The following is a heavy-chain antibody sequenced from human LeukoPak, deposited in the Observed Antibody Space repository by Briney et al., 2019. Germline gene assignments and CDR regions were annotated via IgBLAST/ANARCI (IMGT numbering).Heavy chain of an antibody. CDR1: GFTFSGYG. CDR2: ISYDGSNK. Sequence: PGRSLRLSCAASGFTFSGYGMHWVRQVPGKGLEWVAIISYDGSNKYCADSVKGRFTISRDNSKNTLYLQMNSLRPEDTAVYYCAKDRSSSWAIDYWGRGTLVTVSS. J-gene: IGHJ4*02. CDR3: AKDRSSSWAIDY. V-gene: IGHV3-30*18. D-gene: IGHD6-13*01.